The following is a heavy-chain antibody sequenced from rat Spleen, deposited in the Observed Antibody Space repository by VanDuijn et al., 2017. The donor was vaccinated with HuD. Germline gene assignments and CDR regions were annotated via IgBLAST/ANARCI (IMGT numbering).Heavy chain of an antibody. CDR3: ARRLYDYFDY. CDR1: GFTFSSYW. D-gene: IGHD1-2*01. J-gene: IGHJ2*01. CDR2: ISYDGSHT. Sequence: EVQLVESGGGLVQPGRSMKLSCVASGFTFSSYWMYWVRQAPTKGLEWVATISYDGSHTYYRDSVKGRFSISRDNARSTLSLQMDSLRSEDTATYYCARRLYDYFDYWGQGVMVTVSS. V-gene: IGHV5-29*01.